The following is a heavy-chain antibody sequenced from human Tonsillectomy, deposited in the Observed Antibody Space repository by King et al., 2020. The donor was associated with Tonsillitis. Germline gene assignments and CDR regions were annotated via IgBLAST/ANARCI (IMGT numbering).Heavy chain of an antibody. CDR1: VLTFCEHY. CDR2: CRDIANSHTT. D-gene: IGHD3-22*01. CDR3: ATGDYYDSSGFYYAGALDI. Sequence: VQLVQSGGGLVQPGGSLRLSCAAVVLTFCEHYMDWVPHAPGGGLEWVGRCRDIANSHTTEYAASVSGRFTNSRDDSKNSLYLQMNSRKTEDTAVYYCATGDYYDSSGFYYAGALDIWGQGTMVTVSS. V-gene: IGHV3-72*01. J-gene: IGHJ3*02.